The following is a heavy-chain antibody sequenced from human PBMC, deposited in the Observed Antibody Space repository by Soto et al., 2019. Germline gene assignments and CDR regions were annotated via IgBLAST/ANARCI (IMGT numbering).Heavy chain of an antibody. J-gene: IGHJ5*02. V-gene: IGHV4-31*03. D-gene: IGHD4-17*01. Sequence: SETLSLTCTVSGGSISSGGYSWSWIRQYPGKGLEWIGYIYFTGTTYYSPSLKSRVTISVDTSKNQFSLKLSSVTAADTAVYYCARFDYGDFRNWFDPWGQGTLVTASS. CDR3: ARFDYGDFRNWFDP. CDR2: IYFTGTT. CDR1: GGSISSGGYS.